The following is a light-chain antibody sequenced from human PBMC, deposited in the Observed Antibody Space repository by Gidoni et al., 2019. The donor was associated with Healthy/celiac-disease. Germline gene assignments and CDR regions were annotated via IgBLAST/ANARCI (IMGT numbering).Light chain of an antibody. CDR2: SNN. CDR1: SSNIGSNT. J-gene: IGLJ2*01. V-gene: IGLV1-44*01. CDR3: AAWDDSLNGPV. Sequence: QSVLPQPPSASGPPGQRVTISCSGSSSNIGSNTVNWYQQLPGTAPKLLSYSNNQRPSGVPDRFSGSKSGTSASLAISGLQSEDEADYYCAAWDDSLNGPVFGGGTKLTVL.